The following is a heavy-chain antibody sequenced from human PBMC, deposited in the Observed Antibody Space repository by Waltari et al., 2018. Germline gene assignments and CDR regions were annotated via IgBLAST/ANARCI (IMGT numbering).Heavy chain of an antibody. J-gene: IGHJ4*02. D-gene: IGHD6-19*01. V-gene: IGHV4-38-2*01. Sequence: QVQLQESGPGLVKPSETLSLTCAVSGYSLSSGYYWGWIRQPPGKGLEWIGSIYHSGSTYYNPSLKSRVTISVDTSKNQFSLKLSSVTAADTAVYYCARAYSSGPYYFDYWGQGTLVTVSS. CDR3: ARAYSSGPYYFDY. CDR1: GYSLSSGYY. CDR2: IYHSGST.